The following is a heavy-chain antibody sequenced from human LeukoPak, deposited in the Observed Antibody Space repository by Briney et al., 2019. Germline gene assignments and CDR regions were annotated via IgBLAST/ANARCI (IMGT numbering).Heavy chain of an antibody. CDR1: GYTFTSCY. CDR2: INPSGGST. D-gene: IGHD3-9*01. Sequence: GASVKVSCKAPGYTFTSCYMHWVRQAPGQGLEWMGIINPSGGSTSYAQKFQGRVTMTRDTSTSTVYMELSSLRSEDTAVYYCARDAGWGGLRYFDWTRYGWFDPWGQGTLVTVSS. V-gene: IGHV1-46*01. CDR3: ARDAGWGGLRYFDWTRYGWFDP. J-gene: IGHJ5*02.